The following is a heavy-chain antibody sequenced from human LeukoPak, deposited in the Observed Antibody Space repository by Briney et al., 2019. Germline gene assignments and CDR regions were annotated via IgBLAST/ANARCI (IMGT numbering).Heavy chain of an antibody. CDR1: GFTFSSYG. J-gene: IGHJ4*02. CDR2: IRYDGSNK. V-gene: IGHV3-30*02. CDR3: AKEELNNWNDEDY. D-gene: IGHD1-1*01. Sequence: GGSLRLSCAASGFTFSSYGMHWVRQAPGKGLKWVAFIRYDGSNKYYADSVKGRFTISRDNSKNTLYLQMNSLRAEDTAVYYCAKEELNNWNDEDYWGQGTLVTVSS.